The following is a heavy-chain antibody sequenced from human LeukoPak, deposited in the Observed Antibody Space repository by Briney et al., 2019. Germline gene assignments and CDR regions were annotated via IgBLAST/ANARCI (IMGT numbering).Heavy chain of an antibody. D-gene: IGHD2-15*01. CDR2: IYYSGST. CDR3: ARGAGRYCSGGSCKPFDY. Sequence: SETLSLTCTVSGDSISSDNYYWGWIRQPPGKGLEWVGSIYYSGSTYNNPSLKRRVTISVGTSKNQFSLKLSSVTAADTAVYYCARGAGRYCSGGSCKPFDYWGQGTLVTVSS. J-gene: IGHJ4*02. CDR1: GDSISSDNYY. V-gene: IGHV4-39*01.